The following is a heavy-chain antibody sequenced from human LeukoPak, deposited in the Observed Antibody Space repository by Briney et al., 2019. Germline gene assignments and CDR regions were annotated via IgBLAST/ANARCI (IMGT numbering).Heavy chain of an antibody. Sequence: ASVKVSCKTSGYSFTSNTMHWVRQAPGQRLEWMGWINTNTGNPTYAQGFTGRFVFSLDTSVSTAYLQISSLKAEDTAVYYCATTIAAAGYDAFDIWGQGTMVTVSS. CDR2: INTNTGNP. CDR1: GYSFTSNT. D-gene: IGHD6-13*01. V-gene: IGHV7-4-1*02. CDR3: ATTIAAAGYDAFDI. J-gene: IGHJ3*02.